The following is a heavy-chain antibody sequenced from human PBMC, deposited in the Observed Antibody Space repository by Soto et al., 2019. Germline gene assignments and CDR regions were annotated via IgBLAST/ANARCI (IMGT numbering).Heavy chain of an antibody. CDR3: ARSDPGYAYGLNV. CDR1: GFTVSDNY. Sequence: LRLSCAASGFTVSDNYITWVRQAPGRGLEWVSLLYSGGRIYYADSVKGRFTISRDTSKKTLYLQMNSLRTEDTAVYYCARSDPGYAYGLNVWGQGTTVTVSS. D-gene: IGHD5-18*01. J-gene: IGHJ6*02. V-gene: IGHV3-53*01. CDR2: LYSGGRI.